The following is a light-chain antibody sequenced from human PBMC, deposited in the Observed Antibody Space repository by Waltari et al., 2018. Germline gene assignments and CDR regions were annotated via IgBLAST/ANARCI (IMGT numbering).Light chain of an antibody. J-gene: IGKJ1*01. CDR3: MQPLQTPWT. V-gene: IGKV2-28*01. CDR2: LGS. CDR1: QSLLHSNGYNC. Sequence: DIVMTQSPLSLPVIPGEPASISCRSSQSLLHSNGYNCLDWYLQKPGQSPQLLIYLGSDRASGVPDRFSGSGSGTDFTLKISRVEADDVGVYYCMQPLQTPWTFGQGTKVEIK.